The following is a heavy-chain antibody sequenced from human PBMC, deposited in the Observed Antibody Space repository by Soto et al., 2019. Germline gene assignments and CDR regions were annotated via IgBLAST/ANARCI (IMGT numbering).Heavy chain of an antibody. Sequence: QVQLVESGGGVVQPGRSLRLSCAASGFTFSSYGMHWVRQAPGKGLEWVAVISYDGSNKYYADSVKGRFTISRDNSKNTLYLQMNSLRAEDTAVYYCAREDYDILTGYPKPIDYWGQGTLVTVSS. V-gene: IGHV3-30*03. CDR2: ISYDGSNK. CDR3: AREDYDILTGYPKPIDY. J-gene: IGHJ4*02. CDR1: GFTFSSYG. D-gene: IGHD3-9*01.